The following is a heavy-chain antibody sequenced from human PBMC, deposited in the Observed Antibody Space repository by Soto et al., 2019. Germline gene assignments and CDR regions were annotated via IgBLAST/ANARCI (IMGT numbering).Heavy chain of an antibody. J-gene: IGHJ4*02. CDR1: GYTFTSYG. Sequence: ASVKVSCKASGYTFTSYGISWVRQAPGQGLEWMGGFDPEDGETIYAQKFQGRVTMTEDTSTDTAYMELSSLRSEDTAVYYCATPGYSSGWETFDYWGQGTLVTVSS. CDR2: FDPEDGET. V-gene: IGHV1-24*01. CDR3: ATPGYSSGWETFDY. D-gene: IGHD6-19*01.